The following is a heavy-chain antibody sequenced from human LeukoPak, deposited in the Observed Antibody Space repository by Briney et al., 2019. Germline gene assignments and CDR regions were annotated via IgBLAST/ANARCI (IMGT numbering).Heavy chain of an antibody. J-gene: IGHJ4*02. CDR3: AKDCDFRSMYGDDYFDY. V-gene: IGHV3-30*18. D-gene: IGHD4-17*01. CDR2: ISYDGSNE. Sequence: GRSLRLSCAASGFTFSSYGMHWVRQAPGKGLEWVAVISYDGSNEYYADSVKGRFTISRDNSKNTLYLQMNSLRAEDTAVYYCAKDCDFRSMYGDDYFDYWGQGTLVTVSS. CDR1: GFTFSSYG.